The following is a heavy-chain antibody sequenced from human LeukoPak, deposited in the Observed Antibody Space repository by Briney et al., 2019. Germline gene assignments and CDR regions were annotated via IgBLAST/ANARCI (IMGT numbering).Heavy chain of an antibody. CDR2: ISGSGGST. D-gene: IGHD3-16*01. CDR1: GFTFSNFA. Sequence: RGSLRLSCAASGFTFSNFAMSWVRQAPGKGLEWGSDISGSGGSTYYADSVKGRFTISRDNSKNTLYLQMNSLRAEDTAVYFCAETEGGASSYWGQGTLVTVSS. V-gene: IGHV3-23*01. CDR3: AETEGGASSY. J-gene: IGHJ4*02.